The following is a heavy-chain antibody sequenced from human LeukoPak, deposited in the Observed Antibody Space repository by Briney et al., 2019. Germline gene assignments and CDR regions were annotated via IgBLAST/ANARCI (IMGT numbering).Heavy chain of an antibody. J-gene: IGHJ3*02. CDR2: IYHSGST. CDR3: ARDGPYYYDSSGYYDAFDI. CDR1: GYSISSGYY. D-gene: IGHD3-22*01. Sequence: SETLSLTCTVSGYSISSGYYWGWIRQPQGKGLEWIGSIYHSGSTYYNPSLKSRVTMSLDTSKNQFSLKLSSVAAADTAVYYCARDGPYYYDSSGYYDAFDIWGQGTMVTVSS. V-gene: IGHV4-38-2*02.